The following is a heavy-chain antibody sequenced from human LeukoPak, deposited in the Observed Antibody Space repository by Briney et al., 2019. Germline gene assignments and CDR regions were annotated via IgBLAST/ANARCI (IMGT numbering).Heavy chain of an antibody. CDR2: ISNDGSEK. CDR1: GFTFSRNG. Sequence: GRSLRLSCAASGFTFSRNGMHWVRQAPGKGLEWLAVISNDGSEKYSADSVKGRFTISRDNSKNTLYLQMNSLRAEDTAVYYCAREKSDFWSGYTRHDYYYYMDVWGKGTTVTVSS. D-gene: IGHD3-3*01. CDR3: AREKSDFWSGYTRHDYYYYMDV. J-gene: IGHJ6*03. V-gene: IGHV3-30*03.